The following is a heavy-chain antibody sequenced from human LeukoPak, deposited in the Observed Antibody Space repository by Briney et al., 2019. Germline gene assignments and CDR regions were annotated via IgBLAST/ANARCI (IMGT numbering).Heavy chain of an antibody. CDR3: AKVMARYCSGGSCYPVSYYGMDA. Sequence: GGSLRLSCAGSGFVFSSYAMSWVRQAPGQGLEWVLGISGSGGNTYYADSVKGRFTISRDNSKNTLFLQMNSLTVEDTAVYYCAKVMARYCSGGSCYPVSYYGMDAWRQGTTVTVSS. CDR1: GFVFSSYA. V-gene: IGHV3-23*01. J-gene: IGHJ6*02. D-gene: IGHD2-15*01. CDR2: ISGSGGNT.